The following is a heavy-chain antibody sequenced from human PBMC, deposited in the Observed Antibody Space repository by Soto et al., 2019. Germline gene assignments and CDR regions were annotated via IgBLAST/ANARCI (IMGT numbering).Heavy chain of an antibody. CDR1: GGTLSSYS. Sequence: QVQLVQSGPEVQKPGSSVKVSCKTSGGTLSSYSISWVRQAPGQGLEWVGRIITFVGKANVAQQLQGRVTITADRPTDTTYMELRRLTSDDTAVYYFARVTGGHDSGGNYMDAWGTGTPVTVSS. D-gene: IGHD5-12*01. CDR3: ARVTGGHDSGGNYMDA. J-gene: IGHJ6*03. V-gene: IGHV1-69*08. CDR2: IITFVGKA.